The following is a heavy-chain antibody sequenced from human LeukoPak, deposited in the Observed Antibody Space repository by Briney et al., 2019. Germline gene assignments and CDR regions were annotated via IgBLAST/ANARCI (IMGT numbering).Heavy chain of an antibody. D-gene: IGHD6-19*01. CDR3: ARDQVAGTRFDY. V-gene: IGHV1-2*06. CDR1: GYTFTGYY. Sequence: ASVKVSCKASGYTFTGYYMHWVRQAPGQGLEWMGRINPNSGGTNYAQKFQGRVTMTRDTSISTAYMELSRLRSDDTAVYYCARDQVAGTRFDYWGQGNLVTVSS. J-gene: IGHJ4*02. CDR2: INPNSGGT.